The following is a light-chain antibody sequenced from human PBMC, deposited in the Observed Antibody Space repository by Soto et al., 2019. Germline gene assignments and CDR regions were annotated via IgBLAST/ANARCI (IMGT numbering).Light chain of an antibody. CDR1: SSNIGSNT. V-gene: IGLV1-44*01. CDR2: TNY. Sequence: QSVLTQPPSASGTPGQRVTISCSGSSSNIGSNTVNWYQQLPGTAPKLLIYTNYQRPSGVPDRFSGSKSGTSASLAISGLQSEDEADYYCATWDASLTGSVVFGGGTKVTVL. CDR3: ATWDASLTGSVV. J-gene: IGLJ2*01.